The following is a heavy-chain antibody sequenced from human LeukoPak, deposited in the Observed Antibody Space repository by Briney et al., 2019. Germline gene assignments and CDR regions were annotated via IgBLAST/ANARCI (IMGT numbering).Heavy chain of an antibody. J-gene: IGHJ4*02. CDR3: ARHHSDFSSVYDY. CDR1: GFTFDDYG. CDR2: INWSGGST. D-gene: IGHD3-3*01. V-gene: IGHV3-20*04. Sequence: GGSLRLSCAASGFTFDDYGMSWVRQAPGKGLEWVSGINWSGGSTGYADSVKGRFTISRDNAKNSLYLQMNSLRAEDTAVFYCARHHSDFSSVYDYWGQGALVTVSS.